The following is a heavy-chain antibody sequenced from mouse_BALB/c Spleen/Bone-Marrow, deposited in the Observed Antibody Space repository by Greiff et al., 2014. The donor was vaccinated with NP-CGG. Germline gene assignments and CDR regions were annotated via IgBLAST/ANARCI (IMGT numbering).Heavy chain of an antibody. J-gene: IGHJ2*01. Sequence: VQLQQSGAELVRPGALVKLSCKASGFNIKDYYMHWVIQRPEQGLEWIGWIDPENGNTIYDPKFQGKASITADTSSYTAYLQLSSLTSEDTAVYYCARRYGSSFDYWGQGTTLTVSS. CDR2: IDPENGNT. CDR1: GFNIKDYY. V-gene: IGHV14-1*02. D-gene: IGHD1-1*01. CDR3: ARRYGSSFDY.